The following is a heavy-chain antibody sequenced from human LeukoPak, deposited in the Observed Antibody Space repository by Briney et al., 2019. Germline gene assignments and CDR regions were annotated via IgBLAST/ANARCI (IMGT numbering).Heavy chain of an antibody. CDR1: GGSISSSSYY. CDR3: ARVTPYFYYMDV. Sequence: SETLSLTCTVSGGSISSSSYYWSWIRQPPGKGLEWIGYIYYSGSTNYNPSLKSRVTISVDTSKNQFSLKLSSVTAADTAVYYCARVTPYFYYMDVWGKGTTVTISS. V-gene: IGHV4-61*01. CDR2: IYYSGST. J-gene: IGHJ6*03.